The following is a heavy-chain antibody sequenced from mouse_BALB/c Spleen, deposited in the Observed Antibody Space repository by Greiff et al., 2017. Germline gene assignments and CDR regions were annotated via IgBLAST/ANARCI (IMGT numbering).Heavy chain of an antibody. CDR3: ARGGPYAMDY. CDR2: ISTYYGNT. Sequence: VQLQQSGPELVRPGVSVKISCKGSSYTFTDYAMHWVKQSHAKSLEWIGVISTYYGNTNYNQKFKGKATMTVDKSSSTAYMELARLTSEDSAVYYCARGGPYAMDYWGQGTSVTVSS. J-gene: IGHJ4*01. CDR1: SYTFTDYA. V-gene: IGHV1-67*01. D-gene: IGHD1-1*02.